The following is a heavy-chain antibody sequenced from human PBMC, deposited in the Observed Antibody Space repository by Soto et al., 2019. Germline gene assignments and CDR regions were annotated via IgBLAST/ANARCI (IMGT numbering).Heavy chain of an antibody. D-gene: IGHD2-21*02. CDR1: GGSFSDDASSSDWY. J-gene: IGHJ5*02. CDR2: IDRSGST. CDR3: ARAGWHIVVVTAPFLRYNWFDP. Sequence: SETLSLTCAVYGGSFSDDASSSDWYWNWIRQSPGKGLEWIGEIDRSGSTNYNPSLKSRVTISVDTSKNQFSLKLSSVTAADTAVYYCARAGWHIVVVTAPFLRYNWFDPWGQGTLVTVSS. V-gene: IGHV4-34*01.